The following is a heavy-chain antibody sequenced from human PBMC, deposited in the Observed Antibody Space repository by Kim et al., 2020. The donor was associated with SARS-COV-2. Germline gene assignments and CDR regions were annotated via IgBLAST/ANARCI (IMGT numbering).Heavy chain of an antibody. V-gene: IGHV4-31*02. J-gene: IGHJ5*02. Sequence: STSYNPSLTSRVTISVDTSKNQFSLKLSSVTAADTAVYYCAREWQGWFDPWGQGTLVTVSS. CDR3: AREWQGWFDP. CDR2: ST.